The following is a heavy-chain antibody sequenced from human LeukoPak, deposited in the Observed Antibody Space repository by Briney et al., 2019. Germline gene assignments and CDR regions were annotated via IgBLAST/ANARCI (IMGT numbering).Heavy chain of an antibody. CDR2: IYYSGST. V-gene: IGHV4-59*01. J-gene: IGHJ5*02. Sequence: SETLSLTCTVSGGSISSYYWSWIRQPPAKGLEWIGYIYYSGSTNYTPSLKSRVTISVDTSKNQFSLKLSSVTAADTAVYYCARDLGGDSGSYGFNWFDPWGQGTLVTVSS. CDR3: ARDLGGDSGSYGFNWFDP. CDR1: GGSISSYY. D-gene: IGHD1-26*01.